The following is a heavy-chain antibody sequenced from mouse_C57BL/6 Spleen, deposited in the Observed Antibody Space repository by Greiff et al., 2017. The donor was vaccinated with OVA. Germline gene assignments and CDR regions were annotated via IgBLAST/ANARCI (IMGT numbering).Heavy chain of an antibody. CDR3: ARGGNILAMDY. CDR1: GFTFTDYY. V-gene: IGHV7-3*01. CDR2: IRNKANGYTT. Sequence: EVKLMESGGGLVQPGGSLSLSCAASGFTFTDYYMSWVRQPPGKALEWLGFIRNKANGYTTEYSASVKGRFTISRDNSQSILYLQMNALRVEDSATYYCARGGNILAMDYWGQGTSVTVSS. J-gene: IGHJ4*01. D-gene: IGHD2-1*01.